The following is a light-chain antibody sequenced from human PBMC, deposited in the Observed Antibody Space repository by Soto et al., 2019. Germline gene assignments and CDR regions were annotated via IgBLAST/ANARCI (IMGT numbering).Light chain of an antibody. CDR1: QSAISSY. CDR3: QQYSSSPIT. J-gene: IGKJ5*01. V-gene: IGKV3-20*01. CDR2: GAS. Sequence: EIVLTQSPGTLSLSPGERATLSCRASQSAISSYLAWYQQKPGQAPRLLIYGASSRATGIPDRFSGSGSGTDFTLTISGLEPEDFAVYYCQQYSSSPITFGHGTRVEIK.